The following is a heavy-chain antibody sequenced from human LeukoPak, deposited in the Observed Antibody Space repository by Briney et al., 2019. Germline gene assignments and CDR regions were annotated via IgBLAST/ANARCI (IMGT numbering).Heavy chain of an antibody. CDR2: MYYSGST. CDR1: GGSFSGYY. Sequence: PSETLSLTCAVYGGSFSGYYWSWIRQPPGKGLEWIGSMYYSGSTYYNPSLKSRVTISVDTSKNQFSLKLSSVTAADTAVYYCARIIVGGSFDYWGQGTLVTVSS. D-gene: IGHD2-15*01. J-gene: IGHJ4*02. V-gene: IGHV4-34*01. CDR3: ARIIVGGSFDY.